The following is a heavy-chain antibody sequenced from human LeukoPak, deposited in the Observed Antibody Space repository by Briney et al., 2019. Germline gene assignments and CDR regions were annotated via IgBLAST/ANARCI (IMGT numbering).Heavy chain of an antibody. Sequence: ASETLSLTCAVYGGSFSGYYWSWVRQPPGKGLEWIGEINHSGSTNYNPSLKSRVTISVDTYKNHFSLKLNSVTAADTAVHYCASSRRVPGISIGYFDYWGQGTLVTVSS. CDR3: ASSRRVPGISIGYFDY. CDR1: GGSFSGYY. V-gene: IGHV4-34*01. D-gene: IGHD3-10*01. CDR2: INHSGST. J-gene: IGHJ4*02.